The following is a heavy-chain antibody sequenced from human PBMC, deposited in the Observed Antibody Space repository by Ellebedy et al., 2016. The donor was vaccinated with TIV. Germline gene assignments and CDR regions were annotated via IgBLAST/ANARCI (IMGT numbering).Heavy chain of an antibody. D-gene: IGHD3-9*01. Sequence: MPSETLSLTCSVSGGSVSGGSLYWSWFRQPPGKGLEWIGYIYYTGHTNYNPSLRSRVTMSVAASKKQFSLKLSPVTAADTAVYYCARCGLPLRYVEDDDMDVWGQGTKVTVSS. V-gene: IGHV4-61*01. J-gene: IGHJ6*02. CDR3: ARCGLPLRYVEDDDMDV. CDR2: IYYTGHT. CDR1: GGSVSGGSLY.